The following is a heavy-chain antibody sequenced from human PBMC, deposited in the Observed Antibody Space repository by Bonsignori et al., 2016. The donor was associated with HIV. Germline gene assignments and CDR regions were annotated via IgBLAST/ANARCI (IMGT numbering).Heavy chain of an antibody. CDR2: ISVNTVHT. V-gene: IGHV3-23*04. Sequence: EIQLVELGGGLVQPGGTLRLSCAASGFLFSKFGMTWVRQAPGKGLEWVSAISVNTVHTYYVDSVKGRFTISRDDSKNTLYLQMNSLRAEDTAIYYCVKDMFDASGLGDYWGQGTLVS. J-gene: IGHJ4*02. CDR1: GFLFSKFG. CDR3: VKDMFDASGLGDY. D-gene: IGHD3-22*01.